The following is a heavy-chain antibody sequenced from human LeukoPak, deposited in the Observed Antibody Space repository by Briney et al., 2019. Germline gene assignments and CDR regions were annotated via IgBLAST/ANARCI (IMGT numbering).Heavy chain of an antibody. V-gene: IGHV3-74*01. CDR3: ARGRYGDYP. J-gene: IGHJ5*02. CDR1: GFTFSSYA. D-gene: IGHD4-17*01. CDR2: INPDGSTT. Sequence: GGSLRLSCAASGFTFSSYAMNWVRQAPGKGLVWVSGINPDGSTTTYADSVKGRFTISRENAKSTLYLHMNILRVEDTAVYYCARGRYGDYPWGQGILVTVSS.